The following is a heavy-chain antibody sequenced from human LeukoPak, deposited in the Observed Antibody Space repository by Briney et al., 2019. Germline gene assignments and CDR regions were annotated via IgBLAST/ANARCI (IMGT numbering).Heavy chain of an antibody. J-gene: IGHJ5*02. V-gene: IGHV4-59*01. CDR3: ARDSAISGFDP. Sequence: SETLSLTCAVYGGSFSGYYWSWIRQPPGKGLEWIGYIYYSGSTNYNPSLKSRVTISVDTSKNQFSLKLSSVTAADTAVYYCARDSAISGFDPWGQGTLVTVSS. CDR1: GGSFSGYY. CDR2: IYYSGST. D-gene: IGHD3-3*01.